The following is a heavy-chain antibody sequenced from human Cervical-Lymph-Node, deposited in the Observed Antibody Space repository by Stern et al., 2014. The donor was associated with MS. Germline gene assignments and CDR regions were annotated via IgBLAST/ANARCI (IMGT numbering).Heavy chain of an antibody. CDR2: IGGSSSTI. CDR3: ARSPYGDPYYFDS. D-gene: IGHD4-17*01. CDR1: GFTFSSYS. Sequence: EVQLVESEGGLVQPGGSLRLSCAASGFTFSSYSMNWVRQAPGKGLEWVSYIGGSSSTIYYADSVKGRFTISRDNANNSLYLQMNSLRAEDTSVYYCARSPYGDPYYFDSWGQGTLVTVSS. V-gene: IGHV3-48*01. J-gene: IGHJ4*02.